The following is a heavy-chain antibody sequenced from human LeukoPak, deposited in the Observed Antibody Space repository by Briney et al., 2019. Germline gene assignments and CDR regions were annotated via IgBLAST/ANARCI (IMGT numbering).Heavy chain of an antibody. D-gene: IGHD2-15*01. J-gene: IGHJ4*02. CDR3: ARVYCSGGSCYSDFDY. CDR1: GGTFSSYA. V-gene: IGHV1-69*04. CDR2: IIPILGIA. Sequence: GSSVKVSCKASGGTFSSYAISWVRQAPGQGLEWMGRIIPILGIANYAQKFQGRVTITADKSTSTAYMELSSLRSEDTAVYYCARVYCSGGSCYSDFDYWGQGTLVTVSS.